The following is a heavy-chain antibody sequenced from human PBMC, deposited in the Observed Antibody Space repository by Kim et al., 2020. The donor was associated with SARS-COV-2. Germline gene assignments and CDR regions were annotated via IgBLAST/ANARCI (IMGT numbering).Heavy chain of an antibody. V-gene: IGHV3-21*01. CDR1: GFTFSSYS. J-gene: IGHJ4*02. CDR3: ARDYLGRDIVATRPPGDY. Sequence: GGSLRLSCAASGFTFSSYSMHWVRQAPGKGLEWVSSISSSNSYIYYADSVKGRFTISRDNAKNSLYLQMKSLMAAGTAVYYCARDYLGRDIVATRPPGDYWCQGTLVTVPS. CDR2: ISSSNSYI. D-gene: IGHD5-12*01.